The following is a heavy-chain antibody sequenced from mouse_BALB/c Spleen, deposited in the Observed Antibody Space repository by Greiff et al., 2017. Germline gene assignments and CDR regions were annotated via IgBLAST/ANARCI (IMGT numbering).Heavy chain of an antibody. D-gene: IGHD1-2*01. CDR2: ISDGGSYT. CDR1: GFTFSDYY. CDR3: ARAATTATDYFDY. Sequence: EVHLVESGGGLVKPGGSLKLSCAASGFTFSDYYMYWVRQTPEKRLEWVATISDGGSYTYYPDSVKGRFSISRDNAKNNLYLQMSSLKSEDTAMYYCARAATTATDYFDYWGQGTTLTVSS. V-gene: IGHV5-4*02. J-gene: IGHJ2*01.